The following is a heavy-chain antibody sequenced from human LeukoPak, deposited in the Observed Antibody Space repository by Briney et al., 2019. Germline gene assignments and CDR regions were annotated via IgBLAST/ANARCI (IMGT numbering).Heavy chain of an antibody. V-gene: IGHV4-34*01. D-gene: IGHD3-9*01. CDR1: GGSFSGYY. CDR2: INHSGST. Sequence: SETLSLTCAVYGGSFSGYYWSWIRQPPGKGLEWIGEINHSGSTNYNPSLKSRVTISVDTSKNQFSLKLSSVTAADTAVYYCARETYYDILTGYRPGAFDSWGQGTMVTVSS. J-gene: IGHJ3*02. CDR3: ARETYYDILTGYRPGAFDS.